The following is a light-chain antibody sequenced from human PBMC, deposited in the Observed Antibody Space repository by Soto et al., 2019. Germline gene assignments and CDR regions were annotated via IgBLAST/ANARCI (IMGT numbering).Light chain of an antibody. J-gene: IGKJ1*01. CDR3: QQYDSAPLT. Sequence: EIVLSQSPGILSLSPGGRVALSCRASQSVRTSNLAWYQHRPGQAPRLLIYGASSRATGIPDRFSGSGSGTDFTLTISRLEPEDFAVYYCQQYDSAPLTFGQGTKVDIK. V-gene: IGKV3-20*01. CDR1: QSVRTSN. CDR2: GAS.